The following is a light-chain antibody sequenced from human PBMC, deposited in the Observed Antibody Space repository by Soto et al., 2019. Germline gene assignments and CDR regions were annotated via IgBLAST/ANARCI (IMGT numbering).Light chain of an antibody. CDR3: QQGRTSPFS. CDR2: SAS. V-gene: IGKV1D-12*01. CDR1: QYISIW. Sequence: DIQMTQSPSFVSASLGDRVTLTCRASQYISIWLAWYQQRLGEAPRLLIFSASTLKNGVPARLSGSGSGTDFTLTISGLQPEDVATYYCQQGRTSPFSFGPGTKV. J-gene: IGKJ3*01.